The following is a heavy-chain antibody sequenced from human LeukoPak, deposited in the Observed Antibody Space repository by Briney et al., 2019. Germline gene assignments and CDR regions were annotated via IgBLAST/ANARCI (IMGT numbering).Heavy chain of an antibody. Sequence: GGSLRLSCAASGFTFGTSYMSWVRQATGGGLECVAKIKPDGSEKFYMDCVKGRFTVSRDNAKNYLYLQMDSLRAEDTAVYYCAREEWWHLDIWGRGTLVTISS. CDR3: AREEWWHLDI. CDR1: GFTFGTSY. D-gene: IGHD3-3*01. V-gene: IGHV3-7*01. CDR2: IKPDGSEK. J-gene: IGHJ2*01.